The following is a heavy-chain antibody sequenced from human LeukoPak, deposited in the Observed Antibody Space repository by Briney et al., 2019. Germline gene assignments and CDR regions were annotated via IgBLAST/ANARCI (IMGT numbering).Heavy chain of an antibody. CDR2: INQDGSET. CDR1: GFTPIHYW. J-gene: IGHJ3*02. V-gene: IGHV3-7*04. CDR3: ARAKRNGFDI. Sequence: GGSLRLSCTLSGFTPIHYWMAWVRQAPGKGLEWVANINQDGSETFYVDSVKGRFTISRDNAKNSLFLQMNSLRAEDTAVYYCARAKRNGFDIWGQGTMVTVSS.